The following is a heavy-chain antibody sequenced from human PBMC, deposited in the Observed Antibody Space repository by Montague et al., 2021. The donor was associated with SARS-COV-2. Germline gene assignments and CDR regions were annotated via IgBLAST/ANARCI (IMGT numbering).Heavy chain of an antibody. CDR1: GDSITYFY. CDR3: ARDVVTHLGTFDY. CDR2: VSSSGST. V-gene: IGHV4-4*07. Sequence: SETLSLTCTVSGDSITYFYWSWIRQPAGKGLEWIGRVSSSGSTNYIPSLRSRVSMSVDTSKSQFSLKLSSVTAADTAVYYCARDVVTHLGTFDYWGRGTLVTVSS. J-gene: IGHJ4*02. D-gene: IGHD4-23*01.